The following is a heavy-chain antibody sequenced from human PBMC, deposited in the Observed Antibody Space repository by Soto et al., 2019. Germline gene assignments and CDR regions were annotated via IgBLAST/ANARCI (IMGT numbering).Heavy chain of an antibody. V-gene: IGHV1-8*01. J-gene: IGHJ5*01. D-gene: IGHD2-2*02. CDR1: GYTFTKYD. CDR2: MNPTSGNT. Sequence: QVQLVQSGAEVKTPGASVKVSCKASGYTFTKYDMNWVRQAPGQGLEWMGWMNPTSGNTGYAQKFQGRLTMTWDTAIGIAHMELSSLRNVDSAVYYCARSDGHTFNWLDSWGQGTLVIVSA. CDR3: ARSDGHTFNWLDS.